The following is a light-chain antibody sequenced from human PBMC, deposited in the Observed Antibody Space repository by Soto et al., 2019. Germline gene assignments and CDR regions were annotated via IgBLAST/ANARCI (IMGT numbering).Light chain of an antibody. CDR1: QSVSSSY. Sequence: EIVLTQSPVTLSLSPGERATLSCRASQSVSSSYLAWYQQKPGQAPWLLLYATYSGATGIPDRYSGSGSGTHFTLTIIRLEPEDFAVYYCQEYGSSRTFGQGTKVEIK. CDR2: ATY. CDR3: QEYGSSRT. V-gene: IGKV3-20*01. J-gene: IGKJ1*01.